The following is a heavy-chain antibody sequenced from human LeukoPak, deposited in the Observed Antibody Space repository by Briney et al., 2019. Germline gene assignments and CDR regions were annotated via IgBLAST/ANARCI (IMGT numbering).Heavy chain of an antibody. D-gene: IGHD6-25*01. CDR1: GFTFSSYS. Sequence: GGSLRLSCAASGFTFSSYSMNWVRQAPGKGLEWVSSISSSSSYIYYADSVKGRFTISRDNAKNSLYLQMNSLRAKDTAVYYCARDSAGSSGLFDIWGQGTMVTVSS. V-gene: IGHV3-21*01. CDR3: ARDSAGSSGLFDI. CDR2: ISSSSSYI. J-gene: IGHJ3*02.